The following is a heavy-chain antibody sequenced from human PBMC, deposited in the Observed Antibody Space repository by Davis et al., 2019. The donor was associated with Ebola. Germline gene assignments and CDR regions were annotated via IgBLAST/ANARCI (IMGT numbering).Heavy chain of an antibody. CDR3: ARDPHVDAFDI. J-gene: IGHJ3*02. Sequence: AASVKVSCKASGYTFTGYYMHWVRQAPGQGLEWMGIINPSGGSTSYAQKFQGRVTMTRDTSTSTVYMELSSLRSDDTAVYYCARDPHVDAFDIWGQGTMVTVSS. V-gene: IGHV1-46*01. CDR2: INPSGGST. CDR1: GYTFTGYY.